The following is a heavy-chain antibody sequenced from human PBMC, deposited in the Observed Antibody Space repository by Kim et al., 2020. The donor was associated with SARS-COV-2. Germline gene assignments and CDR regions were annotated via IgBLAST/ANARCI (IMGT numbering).Heavy chain of an antibody. CDR3: ARDLGGYYGMDV. CDR2: INPNRGGT. Sequence: ASVKVSCKASGYTFSGYYIHWVRQAPGQGLGCMGWINPNRGGTKYGQKFQGRVTMTRDTSISTAYMELSGLRSDDTAVYYCARDLGGYYGMDVWGQGTTVTVSS. V-gene: IGHV1-2*02. CDR1: GYTFSGYY. D-gene: IGHD3-10*01. J-gene: IGHJ6*02.